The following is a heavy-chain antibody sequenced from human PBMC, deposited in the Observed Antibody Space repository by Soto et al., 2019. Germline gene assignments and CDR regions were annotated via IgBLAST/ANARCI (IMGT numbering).Heavy chain of an antibody. Sequence: ASVKVSCKASGYTFTGYYKHWVRQAPGQGLEWMGWINPNSGGTNYAQKFQGRVTMTRDTSISTAYMELSRLRSDDTAVYYCARGRVVAATYNWFDPWGQGTLVTVSS. CDR1: GYTFTGYY. J-gene: IGHJ5*02. D-gene: IGHD2-15*01. V-gene: IGHV1-2*02. CDR2: INPNSGGT. CDR3: ARGRVVAATYNWFDP.